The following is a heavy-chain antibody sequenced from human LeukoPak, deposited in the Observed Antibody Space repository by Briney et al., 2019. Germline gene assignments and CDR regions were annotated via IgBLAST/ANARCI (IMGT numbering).Heavy chain of an antibody. CDR2: INPSGGST. V-gene: IGHV1-46*01. J-gene: IGHJ5*02. Sequence: ASVTVSCTASGYTFTSYYMHWVRQAPGQGLEWMGIINPSGGSTSYAQKFQGRVTMTRDMSTSTVYMELSSLRSEDTAVYYCARVSSSTPWFDPWGQGTLVTVSS. CDR3: ARVSSSTPWFDP. D-gene: IGHD6-6*01. CDR1: GYTFTSYY.